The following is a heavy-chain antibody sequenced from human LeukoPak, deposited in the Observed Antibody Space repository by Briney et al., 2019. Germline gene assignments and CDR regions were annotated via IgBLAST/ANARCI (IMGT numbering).Heavy chain of an antibody. D-gene: IGHD2-2*01. J-gene: IGHJ4*02. CDR3: AKEGRDIVVLPAAVNY. CDR1: GFTFSSYA. V-gene: IGHV3-23*01. CDR2: IIGSGDST. Sequence: PGGSLRLSCAASGFTFSSYAMSWVRQAPGKGLEWVSAIIGSGDSTYYADSVKGRFTISRDNSKNTLYLQMNSLRAEDTAVYFCAKEGRDIVVLPAAVNYWGQGTLLTVS.